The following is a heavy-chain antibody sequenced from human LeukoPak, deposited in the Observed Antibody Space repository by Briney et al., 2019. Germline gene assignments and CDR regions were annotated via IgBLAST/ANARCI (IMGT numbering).Heavy chain of an antibody. V-gene: IGHV4-39*01. CDR1: DDSARSDNYY. D-gene: IGHD1-26*01. CDR2: IHYSGST. J-gene: IGHJ4*02. CDR3: ARGRPYSGGYHLDY. Sequence: SETLSLTCTISDDSARSDNYYGGWVRQPPGKGLEWIGNIHYSGSTYYNPSLNSRVTMSVDTSKNQFFLKLNSVTAADTAVYYCARGRPYSGGYHLDYWGQGTLVTVSA.